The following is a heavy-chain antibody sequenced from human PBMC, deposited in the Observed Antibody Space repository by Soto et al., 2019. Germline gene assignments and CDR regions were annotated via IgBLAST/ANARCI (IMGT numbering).Heavy chain of an antibody. J-gene: IGHJ4*02. CDR2: IYYSGST. D-gene: IGHD2-15*01. Sequence: PSETLSLTCTVSGGSISSYYLSWIRQPPGKGLEWIGYIYYSGSTNYNPSLKSRVTISVDTSKNQFSLKLSSVTAADTAVYYCARDENAKGYCSGGSCFSNFFDYWGQGALVTVSS. V-gene: IGHV4-59*12. CDR1: GGSISSYY. CDR3: ARDENAKGYCSGGSCFSNFFDY.